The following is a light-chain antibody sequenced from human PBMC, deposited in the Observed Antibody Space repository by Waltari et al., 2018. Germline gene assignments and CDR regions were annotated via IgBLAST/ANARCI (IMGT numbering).Light chain of an antibody. CDR1: QAISNY. V-gene: IGKV1-27*01. CDR3: QKYNGAPWT. CDR2: AAS. Sequence: DIQMTQSPSSLSASVGDRVTITCRASQAISNYLAWYQQKPGKVPKLLIYAASTLQSGVPSRFSVSASGTDFTLTISSLQPEDVATYYCQKYNGAPWTFGQGTKVEIK. J-gene: IGKJ1*01.